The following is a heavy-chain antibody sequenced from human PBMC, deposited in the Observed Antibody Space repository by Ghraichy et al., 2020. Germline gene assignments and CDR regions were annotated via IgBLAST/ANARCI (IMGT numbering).Heavy chain of an antibody. V-gene: IGHV3-15*01. CDR1: GLTFSQVW. CDR2: IKSKGAGGTT. D-gene: IGHD3-22*01. J-gene: IGHJ4*02. CDR3: ARDDYFDVSGPVGWPDNCDY. Sequence: GGSLRLSCAVSGLTFSQVWMSWVRQAPGKGLEWVGRIKSKGAGGTTDYAAPVKGRFTISRDDSHNTLFLQMNRLRSEDTAVYYCARDDYFDVSGPVGWPDNCDYWGQGVLVTVST.